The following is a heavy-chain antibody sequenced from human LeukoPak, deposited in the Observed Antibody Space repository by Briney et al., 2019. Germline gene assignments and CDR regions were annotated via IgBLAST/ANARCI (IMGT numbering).Heavy chain of an antibody. D-gene: IGHD3-3*01. CDR3: VRSGYSNFDY. V-gene: IGHV4-59*01. CDR1: GGSISTDY. CDR2: VSFGGGT. Sequence: SETLSLTCTVSGGSISTDYWSWIRQPPGKGLDWIGYVSFGGGTNYNPSLKSRVITSADTSKNQFSLNLTSVTAADTAVYYCVRSGYSNFDYWGQGTLVTVSS. J-gene: IGHJ4*02.